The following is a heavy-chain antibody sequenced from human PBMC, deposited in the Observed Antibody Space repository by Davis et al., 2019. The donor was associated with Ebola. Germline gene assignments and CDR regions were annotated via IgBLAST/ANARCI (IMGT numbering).Heavy chain of an antibody. CDR2: IYYSGST. D-gene: IGHD2-21*01. V-gene: IGHV4-61*05. CDR3: ARHFTGLLNGMDV. J-gene: IGHJ6*02. CDR1: GGSISSSSYY. Sequence: MPSETLSLTCTVSGGSISSSSYYWGWIRQPPGKGLEWIGYIYYSGSTNYNPSLKSRVTISVDTSKNQFSLKLSSVTAADTAVYYCARHFTGLLNGMDVWGQGTTVTVSS.